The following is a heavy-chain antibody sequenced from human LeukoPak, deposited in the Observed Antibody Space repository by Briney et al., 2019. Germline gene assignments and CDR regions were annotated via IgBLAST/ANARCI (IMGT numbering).Heavy chain of an antibody. CDR2: ISGSGGST. V-gene: IGHV3-23*01. D-gene: IGHD6-6*01. J-gene: IGHJ4*02. CDR3: AKGPSSSMVPSNYFDY. Sequence: GGSLRLSCAASGFTFSSYAMGWVRQAPGKGLEWVSAISGSGGSTYYADSVKGRFTISRDNSKNTLYLQMNSLRAEDTAVYYCAKGPSSSMVPSNYFDYWGQGTLVTVSS. CDR1: GFTFSSYA.